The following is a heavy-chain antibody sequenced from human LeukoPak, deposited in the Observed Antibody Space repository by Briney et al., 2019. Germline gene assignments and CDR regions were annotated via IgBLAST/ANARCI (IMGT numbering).Heavy chain of an antibody. D-gene: IGHD2-15*01. CDR1: GGSFSGYY. J-gene: IGHJ3*02. CDR3: ARRYCSGGSCYLPNAFDI. Sequence: PSETLSLTCAVYGGSFSGYYWSWIRQPPGKGLEWIGEINHSGSTNYNPSLKSRVTISVDTSKNQFSLKLSSVTAADTAVYYCARRYCSGGSCYLPNAFDIWGQGTMVTVSS. CDR2: INHSGST. V-gene: IGHV4-34*01.